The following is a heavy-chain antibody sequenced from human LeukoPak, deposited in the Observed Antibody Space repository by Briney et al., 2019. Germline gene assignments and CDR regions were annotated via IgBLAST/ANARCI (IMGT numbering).Heavy chain of an antibody. V-gene: IGHV4-4*07. CDR1: GGSFSGYY. Sequence: SETLSLTCAVYGGSFSGYYWSWIRQPAGKGLEWIGRIYTSGSTNYNPSLKSRVTISVDTSKNQFSLKLSSVTAADTAVYYCAREGGGYYGSGSYFKGGEFDYWGQGTLVTVSS. CDR3: AREGGGYYGSGSYFKGGEFDY. J-gene: IGHJ4*02. D-gene: IGHD3-10*01. CDR2: IYTSGST.